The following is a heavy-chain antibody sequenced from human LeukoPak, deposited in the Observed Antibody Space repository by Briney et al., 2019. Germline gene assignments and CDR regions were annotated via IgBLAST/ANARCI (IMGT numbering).Heavy chain of an antibody. CDR2: ISGSGGST. CDR1: GFTFSSYA. D-gene: IGHD2-2*01. V-gene: IGHV3-23*01. CDR3: AKAYCSSTSCYPIDY. Sequence: GGSLRLSCAASGFTFSSYAMSWVRQAPGKGLEWVSAISGSGGSTYYADSVKGRLTISRDNSKNTLYLQMNSLRAEDTAVYYCAKAYCSSTSCYPIDYWAREPWSPSPQ. J-gene: IGHJ4*02.